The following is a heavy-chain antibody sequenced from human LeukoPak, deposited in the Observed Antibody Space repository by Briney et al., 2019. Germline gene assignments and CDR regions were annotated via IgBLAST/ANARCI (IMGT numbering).Heavy chain of an antibody. CDR1: GGSISNYY. V-gene: IGHV4-4*07. D-gene: IGHD6-13*01. Sequence: SETLSLTCTVSGGSISNYYWSWIRQPAGKGLEWIGRIYTGGSTNYNPFLKSRVTMSVDTSKNQFSLKVSSVTAADTAVYYCARGGGTSWLDYWGQGTLVIVSS. J-gene: IGHJ4*02. CDR2: IYTGGST. CDR3: ARGGGTSWLDY.